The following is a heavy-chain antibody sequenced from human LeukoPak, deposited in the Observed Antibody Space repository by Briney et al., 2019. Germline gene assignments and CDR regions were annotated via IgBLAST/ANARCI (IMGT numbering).Heavy chain of an antibody. Sequence: GGSLRLSCAASGFTFSNAWMSWVRQAPGKGLEWVGRIKSKTDGGTTDYAAPVKGRFTISRDDSKNTLYLQMNSLKTEDTAVYYCTTEPPSNSYYYDSSGYFLNWGQGTLVTVSS. CDR1: GFTFSNAW. CDR2: IKSKTDGGTT. J-gene: IGHJ4*02. D-gene: IGHD3-22*01. CDR3: TTEPPSNSYYYDSSGYFLN. V-gene: IGHV3-15*01.